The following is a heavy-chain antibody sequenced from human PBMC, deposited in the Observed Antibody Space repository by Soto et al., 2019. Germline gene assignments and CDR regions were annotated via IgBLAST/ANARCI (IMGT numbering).Heavy chain of an antibody. CDR1: GGTFDRHT. V-gene: IGHV1-69*06. J-gene: IGHJ6*01. Sequence: SVNVSFKSSGGTFDRHTMNWGRQAPGQGLECMGGIIPIFSTPKYAQKFQGRVMLTADKSTSTAYMELSSLRYEDTAVYYCARGGLQAQGVQYNHYAMDFWGQRTTVTVSS. D-gene: IGHD4-4*01. CDR3: ARGGLQAQGVQYNHYAMDF. CDR2: IIPIFSTP.